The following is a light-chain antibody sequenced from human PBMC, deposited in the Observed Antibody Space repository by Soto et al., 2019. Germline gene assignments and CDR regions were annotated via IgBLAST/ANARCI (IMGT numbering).Light chain of an antibody. CDR2: AAS. J-gene: IGKJ1*01. V-gene: IGKV1-39*01. CDR3: QQSYSTPRT. CDR1: QSISNY. Sequence: DIQMTQSPSSLSASVGDRVTITCRASQSISNYVNWYQQKPGKAPKFLIYAASSLQSGVPSRFSGNGSGTDFTLTISCLQPEDFATDDCQQSYSTPRTFGQGTNVKI.